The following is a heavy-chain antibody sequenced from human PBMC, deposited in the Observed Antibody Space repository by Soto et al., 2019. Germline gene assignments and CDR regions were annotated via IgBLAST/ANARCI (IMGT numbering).Heavy chain of an antibody. V-gene: IGHV1-46*01. D-gene: IGHD3-3*01. Sequence: ASVKVSCKASGYTFTSYYMHWVRQAPGQGLEWMGIINPSGGSTSYAQKFQGRVNLTRDTSTSTVYMELSSLRSEDTAVYYSASSLYDFWSGYPGYYYYGMDVWGQGTTVTVSS. CDR2: INPSGGST. CDR1: GYTFTSYY. CDR3: ASSLYDFWSGYPGYYYYGMDV. J-gene: IGHJ6*02.